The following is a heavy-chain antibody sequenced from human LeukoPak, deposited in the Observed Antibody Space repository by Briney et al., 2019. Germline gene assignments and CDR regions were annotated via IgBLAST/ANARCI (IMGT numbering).Heavy chain of an antibody. CDR2: IYYSGST. J-gene: IGHJ4*02. V-gene: IGHV4-39*07. Sequence: TLSLTCTVSGDSISSGGYYWGWIRQPPGKGLEWIGSIYYSGSTYYNPSLKSRVTISVDTSKNQFSLKLSSVTAADTAVYYCAREARPKAVAGAPVGYWGQGTLVTVSS. CDR3: AREARPKAVAGAPVGY. D-gene: IGHD6-19*01. CDR1: GDSISSGGYY.